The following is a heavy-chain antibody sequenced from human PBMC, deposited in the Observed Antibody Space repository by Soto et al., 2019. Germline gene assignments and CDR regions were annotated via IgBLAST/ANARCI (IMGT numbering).Heavy chain of an antibody. J-gene: IGHJ4*02. D-gene: IGHD2-2*02. V-gene: IGHV1-18*01. CDR2: ISPYNGDT. CDR1: GYTFTLFG. Sequence: QVQLVQSGAEVKKPGASVKVSCTTSGYTFTLFGITWVRQAPGQGLERMGWISPYNGDTKYAEKLEGRVTLTTDTSTDTAYMELTSLPSDDTAEYYCARGGQYRYFDYWGQGTLVTVSS. CDR3: ARGGQYRYFDY.